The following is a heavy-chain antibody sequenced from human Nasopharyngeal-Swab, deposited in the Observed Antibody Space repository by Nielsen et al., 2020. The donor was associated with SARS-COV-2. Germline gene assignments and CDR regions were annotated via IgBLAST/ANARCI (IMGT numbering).Heavy chain of an antibody. D-gene: IGHD3-22*01. Sequence: GESLKISCAASGFTVSSNYMSWVRQAPGKGLEWVSVIYSGGSTYYADSVKGRFTISRGNSKNTLYLQMNSLRAEDTAVYYCARDPHDSSGYYMGYFDYWGQGTLVTVSS. J-gene: IGHJ4*02. CDR1: GFTVSSNY. CDR3: ARDPHDSSGYYMGYFDY. V-gene: IGHV3-66*01. CDR2: IYSGGST.